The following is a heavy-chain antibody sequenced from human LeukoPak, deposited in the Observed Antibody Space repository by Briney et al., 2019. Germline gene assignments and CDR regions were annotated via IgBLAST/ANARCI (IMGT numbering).Heavy chain of an antibody. CDR2: ISSSSSYI. CDR3: ARVGRGPAEEYH. Sequence: GGSLRLSCAASGFTFSSYSMNWVRQAPGKGLEWVSSISSSSSYIYYADSVKGRFTISRDNAKNSLYLQMNSLRAEDTAVYYCARVGRGPAEEYHWGQGTLVTVSS. D-gene: IGHD3-10*01. J-gene: IGHJ5*02. V-gene: IGHV3-21*01. CDR1: GFTFSSYS.